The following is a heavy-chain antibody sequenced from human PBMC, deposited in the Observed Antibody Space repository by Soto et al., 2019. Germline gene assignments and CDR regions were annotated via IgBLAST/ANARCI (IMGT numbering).Heavy chain of an antibody. V-gene: IGHV3-30-3*01. CDR3: ARAVWSGYYANYYYGMDV. CDR2: ISYDGSNK. CDR1: GFTFSSYA. Sequence: QVQLVESGGGVVQPGRSLRLSCAASGFTFSSYAMHWVRQAPGKGMEWLAVISYDGSNKYYADSVKGRFTISRDNSKNTLYLQMNSLRAEDTAVYYCARAVWSGYYANYYYGMDVWGQGTTVTFSS. J-gene: IGHJ6*02. D-gene: IGHD3-3*01.